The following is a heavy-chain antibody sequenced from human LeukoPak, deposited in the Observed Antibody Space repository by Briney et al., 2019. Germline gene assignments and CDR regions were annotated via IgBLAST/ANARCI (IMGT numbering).Heavy chain of an antibody. D-gene: IGHD1-26*01. Sequence: SETLSLTCAVYGGSFSGYYWSWIRQPPGKGLEWIGEINHSGSTNYNPSLKSRVTISVDTSKNQFSLKLSSVTAADTAVYYCASLRWEPLILLPFYWYFDLWGRGALVTVSS. CDR3: ASLRWEPLILLPFYWYFDL. CDR2: INHSGST. J-gene: IGHJ2*01. CDR1: GGSFSGYY. V-gene: IGHV4-34*01.